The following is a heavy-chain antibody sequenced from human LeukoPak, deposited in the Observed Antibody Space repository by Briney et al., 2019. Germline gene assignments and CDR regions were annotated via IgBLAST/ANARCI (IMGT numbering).Heavy chain of an antibody. V-gene: IGHV1-2*02. J-gene: IGHJ4*02. D-gene: IGHD6-19*01. Sequence: GASVKVSCKASGYTFTNYGISWVRQAPGQGLEWMGWINPNSGGTNSAQKFQGRVTMTRDTSISTAYMELSRLRSDDTAVYYCARVGSDSSGWRRFDYWGQGTLVTVSS. CDR1: GYTFTNYG. CDR2: INPNSGGT. CDR3: ARVGSDSSGWRRFDY.